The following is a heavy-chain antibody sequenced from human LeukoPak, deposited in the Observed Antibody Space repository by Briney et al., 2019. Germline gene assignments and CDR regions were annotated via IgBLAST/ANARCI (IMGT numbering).Heavy chain of an antibody. J-gene: IGHJ4*02. CDR2: IYYSGST. D-gene: IGHD6-6*01. V-gene: IGHV4-59*01. CDR1: GGPISSYY. Sequence: SETLSLTCTVSGGPISSYYWSWIRQPPGKGLEWIGYIYYSGSTNYNTSLKSRVTISVDQSRKQFSLKLSSVTAADTAVYYCAREVAARGGDFDYWRQGTLVTVSS. CDR3: AREVAARGGDFDY.